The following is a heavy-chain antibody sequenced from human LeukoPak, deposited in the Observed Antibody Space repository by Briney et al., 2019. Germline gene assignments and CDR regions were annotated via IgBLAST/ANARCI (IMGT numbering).Heavy chain of an antibody. CDR2: ISGSGDRT. CDR3: ATELVAMVTPYDY. CDR1: GFTFSSYA. J-gene: IGHJ4*02. Sequence: GGSLRLSCAASGFTFSSYALSWVRQAPGKGLEWVSTISGSGDRTYYADSVRGRFTIFRDNSKTTLYLQMNSLRAEDTAIYYCATELVAMVTPYDYWGQGTLVPVSS. D-gene: IGHD2-8*01. V-gene: IGHV3-23*01.